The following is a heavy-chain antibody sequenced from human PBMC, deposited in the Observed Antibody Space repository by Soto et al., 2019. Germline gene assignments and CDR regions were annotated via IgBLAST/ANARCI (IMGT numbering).Heavy chain of an antibody. V-gene: IGHV4-30-4*01. J-gene: IGHJ2*01. CDR1: GCSISSGDYY. Sequence: SETLSLPCPVSGCSISSGDYYWSWIRQPPGKGLEWIGYIYYSGSTYYNPSLKSRVTISVDTSKNQFSLKLSSVTAADTAVYYCARVRGAPSVLGSGWYSWYFDLWGRGTLVTVSS. CDR3: ARVRGAPSVLGSGWYSWYFDL. CDR2: IYYSGST. D-gene: IGHD6-19*01.